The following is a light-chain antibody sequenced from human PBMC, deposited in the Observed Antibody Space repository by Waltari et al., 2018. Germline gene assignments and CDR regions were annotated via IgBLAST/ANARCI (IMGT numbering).Light chain of an antibody. CDR3: MQNIQLPT. Sequence: EIVMTQAPLSLSVTPGQPASRSCKSSQSLLHSDGRARLHWYLQKPGQSPQLLISEVSNRFSGVTERFSGSGSGTDFTLKISRVEAEDVGVYFCMQNIQLPTFGQGTKVEIE. CDR2: EVS. CDR1: QSLLHSDGRAR. V-gene: IGKV2D-29*02. J-gene: IGKJ1*01.